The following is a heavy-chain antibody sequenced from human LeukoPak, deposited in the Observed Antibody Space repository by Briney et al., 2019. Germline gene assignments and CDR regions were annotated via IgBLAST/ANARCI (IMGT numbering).Heavy chain of an antibody. CDR1: GGTFLSHI. J-gene: IGHJ5*02. CDR3: ARVNLRGSNYNWFDP. Sequence: ASVKVSCKTSGGTFLSHIFSWLRQAPGHGLEWIGKITPVIETAKYAQTFQGRVSIYTDKDTTTVYMDLSGLRPDDTADYYCARVNLRGSNYNWFDPWGQGTRVIVSS. CDR2: ITPVIETA. D-gene: IGHD3-10*01. V-gene: IGHV1-69*08.